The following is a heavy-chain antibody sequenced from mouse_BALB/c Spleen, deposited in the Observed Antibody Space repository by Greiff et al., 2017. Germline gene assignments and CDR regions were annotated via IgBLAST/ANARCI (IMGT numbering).Heavy chain of an antibody. CDR3: ARDYDGYFFDY. V-gene: IGHV5-6-5*01. CDR2: ISSGGST. J-gene: IGHJ2*01. Sequence: DVMLVESGGGLVKPGGSLKLSCAASGFTFSSYAMSWVRQTPEKRLEWVASISSGGSTYYPDSVKGRFTISRDNARNILYLQMSSLRSEDTAMYYCARDYDGYFFDYWGQGTTLTVSS. D-gene: IGHD2-3*01. CDR1: GFTFSSYA.